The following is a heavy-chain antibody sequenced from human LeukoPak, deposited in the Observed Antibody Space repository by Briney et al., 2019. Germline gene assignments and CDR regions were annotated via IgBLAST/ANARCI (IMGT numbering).Heavy chain of an antibody. CDR3: AKDIEDGYSSSWYDY. J-gene: IGHJ4*02. Sequence: GGSLRLSCAASGFTFGDYAMHWVRQAPGKGLEWVSLISGDGSSTYYADSVKGRFTISRDNSKNSLYLQMNSLRTEDTALYYCAKDIEDGYSSSWYDYWGQGTLVTVSS. D-gene: IGHD6-13*01. CDR1: GFTFGDYA. CDR2: ISGDGSST. V-gene: IGHV3-43*02.